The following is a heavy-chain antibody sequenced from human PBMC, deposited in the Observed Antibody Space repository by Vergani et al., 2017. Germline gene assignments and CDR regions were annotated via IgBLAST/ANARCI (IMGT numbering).Heavy chain of an antibody. Sequence: QLQLQESGPGLVKPSETLSLTCTVSGGSIISSSYYWGWIRQPPGKGLEWIGSIYYSGSTNYNPSLQSRVTISVDKSKNQFSLKLSSVTAADTAVYYCARATAAGGGAFDYWGQGTLVTVSS. J-gene: IGHJ4*02. CDR3: ARATAAGGGAFDY. CDR1: GGSIISSSYY. D-gene: IGHD6-13*01. CDR2: IYYSGST. V-gene: IGHV4-39*07.